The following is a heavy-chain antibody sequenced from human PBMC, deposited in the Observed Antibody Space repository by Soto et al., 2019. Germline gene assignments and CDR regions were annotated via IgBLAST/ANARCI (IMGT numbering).Heavy chain of an antibody. Sequence: SGPTLVNPRQTLTLTCTFSGFSLTTSGVGVGWIRQSPGKAPEWLALIYWDDDKRYSPSLKSRLTITKDTSKNQVVLTMADLDPADTATYYCAHRVLRTVFGLVAKTGIYFDFWGQGTPVTVSS. CDR1: GFSLTTSGVG. CDR3: AHRVLRTVFGLVAKTGIYFDF. V-gene: IGHV2-5*02. J-gene: IGHJ4*02. CDR2: IYWDDDK. D-gene: IGHD3-3*01.